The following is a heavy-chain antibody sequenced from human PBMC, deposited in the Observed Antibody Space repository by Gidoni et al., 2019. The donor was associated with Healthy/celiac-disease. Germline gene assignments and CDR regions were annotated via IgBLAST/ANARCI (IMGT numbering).Heavy chain of an antibody. CDR3: ARDQSSGPYQTFDY. Sequence: QVQLVQSGDAVKKPGDSVTVPCKASGYTFTTYGISWVRQAPGQWLEWMGGISAYNGNTNYTQKLQGRVTMTTDTSTSTACMELRSLRSDDTAGYYCARDQSSGPYQTFDYWGQGTLVTVSS. J-gene: IGHJ4*02. CDR2: ISAYNGNT. D-gene: IGHD3-22*01. V-gene: IGHV1-18*01. CDR1: GYTFTTYG.